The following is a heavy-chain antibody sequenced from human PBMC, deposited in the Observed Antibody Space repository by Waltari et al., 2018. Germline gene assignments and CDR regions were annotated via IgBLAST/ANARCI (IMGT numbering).Heavy chain of an antibody. CDR1: GFTFSSSG. CDR2: IRYDGSNK. D-gene: IGHD6-19*01. V-gene: IGHV3-30*02. J-gene: IGHJ3*02. Sequence: QVQLVESGGGVVQPGGSLRLSCAASGFTFSSSGMHCVREAQGNGLEWVAFIRYDGSNKYYADSVKGRFTISRDNSKNTLYLKMNSLRAEDTAVYYCAKGPTQWLVTLDAFDIWGQGTMVTVSS. CDR3: AKGPTQWLVTLDAFDI.